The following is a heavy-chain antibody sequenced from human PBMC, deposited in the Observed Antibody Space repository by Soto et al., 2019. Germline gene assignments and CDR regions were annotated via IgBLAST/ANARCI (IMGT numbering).Heavy chain of an antibody. CDR3: ATVNCTNGVCYYYYGMDV. Sequence: ASVKVSCKVSGYTLTELSMHWVRQAPGKGLEWMGGFDPEDGETIYAQKFQGRVTMTEDTSTDTAYMELSSLRSGDTAVYYCATVNCTNGVCYYYYGMDVWGQGTTVTVSS. J-gene: IGHJ6*02. CDR2: FDPEDGET. D-gene: IGHD2-8*01. V-gene: IGHV1-24*01. CDR1: GYTLTELS.